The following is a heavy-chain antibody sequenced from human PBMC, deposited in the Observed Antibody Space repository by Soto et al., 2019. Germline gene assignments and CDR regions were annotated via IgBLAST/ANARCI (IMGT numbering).Heavy chain of an antibody. CDR3: AKDQAAAGTISRYFQH. CDR2: ISGSGGTT. J-gene: IGHJ1*01. V-gene: IGHV3-23*01. CDR1: GLSCGALG. D-gene: IGHD6-13*01. Sequence: GRSMRVRWGAAGLSCGALGGSWIRQAPGKGLEWVSGISGSGGTTYYADSVKGRFTISRDNSKNTLYLQVNSLRVEDTAVYYCAKDQAAAGTISRYFQHWGQGTLVTVSS.